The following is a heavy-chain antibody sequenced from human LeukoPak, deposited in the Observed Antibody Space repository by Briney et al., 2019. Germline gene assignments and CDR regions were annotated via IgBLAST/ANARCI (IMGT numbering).Heavy chain of an antibody. J-gene: IGHJ4*02. CDR1: GFTFSNAW. CDR2: IKSKTDGCTT. V-gene: IGHV3-15*01. D-gene: IGHD2-15*01. Sequence: PGVTLRLSCAASGFTFSNAWRRWHRQAPGKGLEGFGRIKSKTDGCTTDHAAPVKVRFNISRDDSKNTLYLQMNSLKTEATAVYYCTTEIVVLVAAASDYWGQGTLVTVSS. CDR3: TTEIVVLVAAASDY.